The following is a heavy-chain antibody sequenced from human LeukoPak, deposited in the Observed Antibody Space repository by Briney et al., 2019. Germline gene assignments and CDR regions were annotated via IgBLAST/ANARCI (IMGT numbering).Heavy chain of an antibody. D-gene: IGHD3-16*01. CDR3: ASGGSIPNF. CDR1: GYTFTGYY. CDR2: INPNSGGT. Sequence: ASVKVSCKTSGYTFTGYYIHWVRQAPGQGLEWMGRINPNSGGTNYAQIFQGRVTMTRDMSINIAYMEVNSLTSADTAVYYCASGGSIPNFWGQGTLVTVSS. J-gene: IGHJ4*02. V-gene: IGHV1-2*06.